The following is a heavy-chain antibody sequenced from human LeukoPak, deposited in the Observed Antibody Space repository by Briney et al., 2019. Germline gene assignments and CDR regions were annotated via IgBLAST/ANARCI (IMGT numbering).Heavy chain of an antibody. CDR3: AREKSGYGEDNWFDP. V-gene: IGHV4-39*02. J-gene: IGHJ5*02. CDR2: IYYSGST. Sequence: KPSETLSLTCTVSGGSISSSSFYWGWIRQPPGKGLEWFGSIYYSGSTYYNPSLKSRVTISVDTSKNQFSLKLSSVTAADTAVYYCAREKSGYGEDNWFDPWGQGTLVTVSS. D-gene: IGHD4-17*01. CDR1: GGSISSSSFY.